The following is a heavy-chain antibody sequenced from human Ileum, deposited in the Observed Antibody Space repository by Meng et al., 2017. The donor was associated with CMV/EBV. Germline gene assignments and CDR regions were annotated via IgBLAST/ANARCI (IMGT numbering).Heavy chain of an antibody. CDR3: ATDRGATLSSIVGLDY. J-gene: IGHJ4*02. CDR2: ISSGGSST. V-gene: IGHV3-23*03. D-gene: IGHD3-10*01. Sequence: SGCIFSSHARSWVRQAPGKGLEWVSLISSGGSSTYYVDSVKGRFTISRDSSKNTLYLQMNSLRVEDTATYYCATDRGATLSSIVGLDYWGQGTLVTVSS. CDR1: GCIFSSHA.